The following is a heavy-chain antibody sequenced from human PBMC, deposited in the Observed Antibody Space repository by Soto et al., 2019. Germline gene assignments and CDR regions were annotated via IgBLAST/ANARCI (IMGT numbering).Heavy chain of an antibody. J-gene: IGHJ4*02. CDR3: SRRKGDYYDSSGYHYYFDY. V-gene: IGHV1-2*02. Sequence: QVQLVQSGAAVKKPGASVKVSCKASGYTFTDYYVHWVRQAPGQGLEWMGWINPNSGGTKSAQKFQGSVTMTRDTAFSSSYMELSMLRSDYTAVYYCSRRKGDYYDSSGYHYYFDYWGQGTLVTVSS. CDR1: GYTFTDYY. CDR2: INPNSGGT. D-gene: IGHD3-22*01.